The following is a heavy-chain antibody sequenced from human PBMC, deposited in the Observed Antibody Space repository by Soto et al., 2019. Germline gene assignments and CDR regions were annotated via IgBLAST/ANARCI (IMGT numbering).Heavy chain of an antibody. CDR3: AIGNNYGHLTY. Sequence: QTGGSLRLSCVASGFTFSNYVIHWVRQAPGKGLEWVAVIWYDGSNKNYADSVKGRFTTARDNCKNTLYLQMNSLRAEDTAVYYCAIGNNYGHLTYWGQGTLVTVSS. D-gene: IGHD5-18*01. CDR2: IWYDGSNK. J-gene: IGHJ4*02. CDR1: GFTFSNYV. V-gene: IGHV3-33*01.